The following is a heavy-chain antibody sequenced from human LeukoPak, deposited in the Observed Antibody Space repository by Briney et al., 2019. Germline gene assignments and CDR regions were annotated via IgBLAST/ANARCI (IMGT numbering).Heavy chain of an antibody. CDR1: GSSISSYH. J-gene: IGHJ4*02. CDR3: ARGSYDSGGCHLGLGY. Sequence: SETLSLTCTVSGSSISSYHCNWIRQPAGKGLEWIGRIYTNGYTNYNPSLKSRVTMSVDTSKNQFSLKLSSVTAADTAVYYCARGSYDSGGCHLGLGYWGQGTLVTVSS. CDR2: IYTNGYT. V-gene: IGHV4-4*07. D-gene: IGHD3-22*01.